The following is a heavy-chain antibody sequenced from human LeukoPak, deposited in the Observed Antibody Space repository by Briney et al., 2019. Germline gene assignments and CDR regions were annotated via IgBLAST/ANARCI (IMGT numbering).Heavy chain of an antibody. V-gene: IGHV3-74*03. J-gene: IGHJ5*02. CDR3: ARRVDATRWFDP. CDR1: GFTFSNYF. D-gene: IGHD2-15*01. CDR2: INPDGTNT. Sequence: GGSLRLSCAASGFTFSNYFMHWVRQAPGRGLVWVSRINPDGTNTMYAGSVKGRFTIPRDNAKNILYLQMNSLRDDDTAVYYCARRVDATRWFDPWGQGTLVTVSS.